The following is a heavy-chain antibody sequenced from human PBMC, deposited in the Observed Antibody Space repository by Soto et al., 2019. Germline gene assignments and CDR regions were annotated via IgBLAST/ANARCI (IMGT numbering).Heavy chain of an antibody. CDR2: ISGSGGST. CDR3: AKDNQITIFGVVIVPWFDP. J-gene: IGHJ5*02. V-gene: IGHV3-23*01. CDR1: VFTFSSYA. Sequence: PGGSLRLSCAASVFTFSSYAMSWVRQAPGKGLEWVSAISGSGGSTYYADSVKGRFTISRDNSKNTLYLQMNSLRAEDTAVYYCAKDNQITIFGVVIVPWFDPWGQGTLVTVSS. D-gene: IGHD3-3*01.